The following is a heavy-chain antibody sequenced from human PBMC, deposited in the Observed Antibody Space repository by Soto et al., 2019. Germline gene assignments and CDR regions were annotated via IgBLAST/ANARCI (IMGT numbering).Heavy chain of an antibody. D-gene: IGHD2-15*01. V-gene: IGHV3-30*18. CDR3: AKGGCSGGNCSPNWFDP. J-gene: IGHJ5*02. CDR2: ISYDGRIE. CDR1: GFSFSIYG. Sequence: GGSLRLSCVASGFSFSIYGMHWVRRAPGKGLEWVAVISYDGRIERYADSVKGRLAISRDNPKNTLIVQMNSLRAEDTAVYYCAKGGCSGGNCSPNWFDPWGQGTLVTVSS.